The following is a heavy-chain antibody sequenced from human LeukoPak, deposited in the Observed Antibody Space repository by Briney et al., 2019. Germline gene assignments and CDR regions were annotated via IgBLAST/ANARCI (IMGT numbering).Heavy chain of an antibody. D-gene: IGHD4-17*01. CDR2: IYYSGST. CDR3: AGYYGGTDAFDI. V-gene: IGHV4-59*08. Sequence: SETLSLTCTVSGGCISSYYWSWIRQPPGKGLEWIGYIYYSGSTNYNPSLKSRVTISVDTSKNQFSLKLSSVTAADTAVYYCAGYYGGTDAFDIWGQGTMVTVSS. CDR1: GGCISSYY. J-gene: IGHJ3*02.